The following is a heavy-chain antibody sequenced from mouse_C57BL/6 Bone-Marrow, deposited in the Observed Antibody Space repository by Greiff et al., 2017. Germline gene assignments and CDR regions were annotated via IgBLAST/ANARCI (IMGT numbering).Heavy chain of an antibody. D-gene: IGHD1-1*01. V-gene: IGHV14-4*01. CDR1: GFNIKDDY. CDR2: IDPENGDT. Sequence: DVQLQESGAELVRPGASVKLSCTASGFNIKDDYMHWVKQRPEQGLEWIGWIDPENGDTEYASKFQGKATITADTSSNTAYLQLSSLTSEDTAVYYCTTYSGSSSWFAYWGQGTLVTVSA. CDR3: TTYSGSSSWFAY. J-gene: IGHJ3*01.